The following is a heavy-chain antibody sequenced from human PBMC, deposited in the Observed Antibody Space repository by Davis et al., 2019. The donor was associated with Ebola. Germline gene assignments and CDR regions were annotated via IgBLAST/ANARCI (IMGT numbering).Heavy chain of an antibody. CDR2: ISAYNGNT. Sequence: AASVKVSCKASGYTFTSYGISWVRQAPGQGLEWMGWISAYNGNTNYAQKLQGRVTMTTDTSTSTAYMELSSLRSEDTAVYYCARDLVWFRESAYYYYYGMDVWGQGTTVTVSS. V-gene: IGHV1-18*01. J-gene: IGHJ6*02. CDR3: ARDLVWFRESAYYYYYGMDV. D-gene: IGHD3-10*01. CDR1: GYTFTSYG.